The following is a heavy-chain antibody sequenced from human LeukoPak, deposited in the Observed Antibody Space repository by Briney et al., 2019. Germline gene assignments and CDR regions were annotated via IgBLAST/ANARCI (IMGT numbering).Heavy chain of an antibody. J-gene: IGHJ4*02. CDR2: IYYSGST. CDR1: GGSISSGDYY. V-gene: IGHV4-30-4*08. Sequence: SSQTLSLTCTVSGGSISSGDYYWSWIRQPPWKGLEWIGYIYYSGSTYYNPSLKSRVTISVDTSKNQFSLKLSSVTAADTAVYYCARGRTYSNYNYWGQGTLVTVSS. CDR3: ARGRTYSNYNY. D-gene: IGHD4-11*01.